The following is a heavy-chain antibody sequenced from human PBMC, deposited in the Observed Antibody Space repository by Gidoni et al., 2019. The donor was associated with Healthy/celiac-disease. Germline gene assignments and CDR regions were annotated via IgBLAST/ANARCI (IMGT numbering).Heavy chain of an antibody. D-gene: IGHD5-18*01. CDR3: ARDRLRDTAMVTPWSPLRLGYGMDV. V-gene: IGHV1-18*04. CDR1: GYTFTSYG. J-gene: IGHJ6*02. Sequence: QVQLVQSGAEVKKPGASVKVSCKASGYTFTSYGISWVRQAPGQGLEWMGWISAYNGNTNYAQKLQGRVTMTTDTSTSTAYMELRSLRSDDTAVYYCARDRLRDTAMVTPWSPLRLGYGMDVWGQGTTVTVSS. CDR2: ISAYNGNT.